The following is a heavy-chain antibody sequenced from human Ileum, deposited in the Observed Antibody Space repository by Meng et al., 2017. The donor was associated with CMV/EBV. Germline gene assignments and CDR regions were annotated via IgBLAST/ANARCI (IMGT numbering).Heavy chain of an antibody. CDR2: IHPSGST. V-gene: IGHV4-34*02. D-gene: IGHD3-9*01. J-gene: IGHJ4*02. CDR1: DGSFSGSY. CDR3: VRGPVLTGNLN. Sequence: QVQLQQWGAGLLKPSETLSLSCNVYDGSFSGSYRNWIRQPPGKGLEWIGEIHPSGSTNYNPSLKSRVTISVDTSKNQFSLNLSSVTAADTAVYYCVRGPVLTGNLNWGQGILVTVSS.